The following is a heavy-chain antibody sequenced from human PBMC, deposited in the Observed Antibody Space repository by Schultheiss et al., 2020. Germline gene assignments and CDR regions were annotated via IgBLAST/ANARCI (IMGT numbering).Heavy chain of an antibody. Sequence: SETLSLTCTVSGGSISSGGYYWSWIRQHPGKGLEWIGYIYYSGSTYYNPSLKSRVTISVDTSKNQFSLKLRSVTAADTTVYYCARGSNGYFDYWGQGTLVTVSS. D-gene: IGHD2-8*01. CDR3: ARGSNGYFDY. CDR1: GGSISSGGYY. J-gene: IGHJ4*02. V-gene: IGHV4-31*03. CDR2: IYYSGST.